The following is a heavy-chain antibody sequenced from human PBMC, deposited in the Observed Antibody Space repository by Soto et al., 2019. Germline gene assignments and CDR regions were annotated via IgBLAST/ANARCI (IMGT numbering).Heavy chain of an antibody. CDR1: GGSISSSSYY. J-gene: IGHJ4*02. CDR2: IYYSGRT. D-gene: IGHD3-16*01. V-gene: IGHV4-39*01. Sequence: QLQLQESGPGLVKPSETLSLTCTVSGGSISSSSYYLGWIRQPPGKVLEWIGSIYYSGRTYYNPSLKSRVTISVDTSKNQFSLKLSSVTAADTAVYYCARNFRGPFDYWGKGTLVTVSS. CDR3: ARNFRGPFDY.